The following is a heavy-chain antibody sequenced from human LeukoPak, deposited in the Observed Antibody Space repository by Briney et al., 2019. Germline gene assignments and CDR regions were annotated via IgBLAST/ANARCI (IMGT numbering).Heavy chain of an antibody. D-gene: IGHD6-13*01. CDR1: GGSISSYY. V-gene: IGHV4-59*01. Sequence: PSETLSLTCTVSGGSISSYYWSWIRQPPGKGLEWIGYIYYSGSTNYNPSLKSRVTISVDTSKNQFSLKLSSVTAADTAVYYCARVNPGYSSSWRVGDFDYWGQGTLVTVSS. J-gene: IGHJ4*02. CDR3: ARVNPGYSSSWRVGDFDY. CDR2: IYYSGST.